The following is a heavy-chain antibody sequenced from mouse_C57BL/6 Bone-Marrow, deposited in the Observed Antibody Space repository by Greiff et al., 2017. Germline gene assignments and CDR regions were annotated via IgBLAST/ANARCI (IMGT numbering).Heavy chain of an antibody. CDR1: GFSFTTYA. Sequence: EVQLVESGGGLVQPKGSLKLSCAASGFSFTTYAMNWVRQAPGKGLEWVARISSKSNNYASYYADSVKDRFTISRDDSESMHYLQMNNLETEVKASDNYVRRLVYAMDYWGQGTSVTVSS. V-gene: IGHV10-1*01. J-gene: IGHJ4*01. CDR2: ISSKSNNYAS. D-gene: IGHD3-1*01. CDR3: VRRLVYAMDY.